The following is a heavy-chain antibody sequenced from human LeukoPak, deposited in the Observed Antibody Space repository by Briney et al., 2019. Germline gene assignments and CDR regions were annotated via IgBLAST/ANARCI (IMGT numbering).Heavy chain of an antibody. Sequence: ASVKVSCKASGYTFTGYYMHWVRQAPGQGLEWMGWINPNSGGTNYARKFQGRVTMTRDTSISTAYMELSRLRSDDTAVYYCARWSANYDILTGYSTSVWGQGTLVTVSS. CDR1: GYTFTGYY. J-gene: IGHJ4*02. CDR3: ARWSANYDILTGYSTSV. V-gene: IGHV1-2*02. CDR2: INPNSGGT. D-gene: IGHD3-9*01.